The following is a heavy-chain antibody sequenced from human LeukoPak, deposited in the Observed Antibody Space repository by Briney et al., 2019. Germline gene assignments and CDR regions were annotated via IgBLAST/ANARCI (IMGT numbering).Heavy chain of an antibody. CDR1: GYTFTSYD. J-gene: IGHJ4*02. CDR2: MNPNSGNT. Sequence: ASVTVSFTASGYTFTSYDINWVRQATGQGLEWMGWMNPNSGNTGYAQKFQGRVTMTRNTSISTAYMELSSLRSEDTAVYYCARVGGSYPFDYWGQGTLVTVSS. D-gene: IGHD1-26*01. CDR3: ARVGGSYPFDY. V-gene: IGHV1-8*01.